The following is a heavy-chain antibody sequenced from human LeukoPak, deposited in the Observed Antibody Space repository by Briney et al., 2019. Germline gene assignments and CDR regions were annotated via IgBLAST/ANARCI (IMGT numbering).Heavy chain of an antibody. Sequence: PGGSLRLSCAASGFTFSSYEMNWVRQAPGKGLEWVSYISSSGSTIYYADSVKGRFTVSRDNAKNSLYLQINSLRAEDTAVYYCARIIIPPDIFTSDHYYSYMDVWGRGTTVTVSS. CDR2: ISSSGSTI. D-gene: IGHD2/OR15-2a*01. J-gene: IGHJ6*03. CDR1: GFTFSSYE. V-gene: IGHV3-48*03. CDR3: ARIIIPPDIFTSDHYYSYMDV.